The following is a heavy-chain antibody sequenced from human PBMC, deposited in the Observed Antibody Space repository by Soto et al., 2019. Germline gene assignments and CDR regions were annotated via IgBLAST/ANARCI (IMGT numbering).Heavy chain of an antibody. CDR2: IKQDGSEK. D-gene: IGHD3-10*01. J-gene: IGHJ1*01. CDR1: GFTFSSYW. CDR3: ARDVRRGVWFGELSPFQH. Sequence: EVQLVESGGGLVQPGGSLRLSCAASGFTFSSYWMSWVRQAPGKGLEWVANIKQDGSEKYYVDSVKGRFTISRDNAKNSLYLQMNSLRAEDTAVYYWARDVRRGVWFGELSPFQHWGQGTLVTVSS. V-gene: IGHV3-7*01.